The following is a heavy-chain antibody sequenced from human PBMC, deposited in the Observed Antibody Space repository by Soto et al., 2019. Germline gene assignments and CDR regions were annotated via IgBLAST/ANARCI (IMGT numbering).Heavy chain of an antibody. Sequence: QVQLVQSGAEVKKPGSSVKVSCKASGGTFSSYAISWVRQAPGQGLEWMGGIIPIFGTANYAQKFQGRVTITADESTSTAYMELSSLRSEDTAVYYCARYGCTNGVCYTGWFDPWGQGTLVTVSS. CDR1: GGTFSSYA. D-gene: IGHD2-8*01. V-gene: IGHV1-69*01. CDR3: ARYGCTNGVCYTGWFDP. J-gene: IGHJ5*02. CDR2: IIPIFGTA.